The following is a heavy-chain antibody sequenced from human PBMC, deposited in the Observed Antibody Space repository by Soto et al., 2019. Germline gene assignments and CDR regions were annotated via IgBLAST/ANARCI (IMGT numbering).Heavy chain of an antibody. CDR1: GFTFSDYG. CDR3: ARQSLGNIRLRGFEY. D-gene: IGHD1-1*01. Sequence: PGGSLRLSCAASGFTFSDYGMHWVRQAPGKGLEWVAVIWYDGSEKYYADSVKGRFTISRDNSKNTLYLQMNSLRAEDTAVYYCARQSLGNIRLRGFEYWGQGALVTVSS. V-gene: IGHV3-33*01. J-gene: IGHJ4*02. CDR2: IWYDGSEK.